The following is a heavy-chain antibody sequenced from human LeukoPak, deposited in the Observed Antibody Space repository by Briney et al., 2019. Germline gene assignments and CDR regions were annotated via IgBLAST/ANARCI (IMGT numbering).Heavy chain of an antibody. CDR2: INPNSGGT. CDR3: ARDYGDIVVVPAGMDV. J-gene: IGHJ6*02. Sequence: ASVKVSCKASGYTFTGYYMHWVRQAPGQGLEWMGWINPNSGGTNYAQKFQGRVTMTRDTSISTAYMELSRLRSDDTAAYYCARDYGDIVVVPAGMDVWGQGTTVTVSS. V-gene: IGHV1-2*02. CDR1: GYTFTGYY. D-gene: IGHD2-2*01.